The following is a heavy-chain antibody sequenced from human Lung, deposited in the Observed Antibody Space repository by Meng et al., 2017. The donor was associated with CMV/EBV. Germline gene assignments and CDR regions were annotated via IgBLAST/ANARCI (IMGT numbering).Heavy chain of an antibody. V-gene: IGHV4-4*02. CDR3: ARGKQDAWELLAY. CDR1: GVSISSNIR. J-gene: IGHJ4*02. Sequence: VRLQESGPGLVKPSGTLSLPCGVSGVSISSNIRWTWVRQPPGKGLEWIGDIDDSGSTNYNPSLNSRISISLDKSKNHFSLKVNSVTAADTAVYYCARGKQDAWELLAYWGQGALVTVSS. D-gene: IGHD1-26*01. CDR2: IDDSGST.